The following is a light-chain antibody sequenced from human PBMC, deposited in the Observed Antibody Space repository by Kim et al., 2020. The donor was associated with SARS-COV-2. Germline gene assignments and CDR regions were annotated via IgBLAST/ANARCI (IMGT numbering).Light chain of an antibody. V-gene: IGKV3-15*01. J-gene: IGKJ1*01. Sequence: EIVMTQSPATLSVSPGERATLSCRASQSVSSNLAWYQQKPGQPPRLLIYGASTRATGISARFSGSGSGTEFTLTISSLQSEDFAVYYCQKYDNWPRTFGQGTKMEIK. CDR1: QSVSSN. CDR3: QKYDNWPRT. CDR2: GAS.